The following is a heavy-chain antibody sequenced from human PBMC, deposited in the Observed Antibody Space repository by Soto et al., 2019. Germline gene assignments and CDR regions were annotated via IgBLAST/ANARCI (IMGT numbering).Heavy chain of an antibody. CDR1: GDPISSGGYS. D-gene: IGHD3-22*01. CDR3: ARDSRSGYYLEY. CDR2: IYHSGGT. Sequence: QLQLQESGSGLVKPSQTLSLTCAVSGDPISSGGYSWNWIRQPPGKGLEWIGYIYHSGGTDYNPSLKSRVTITVDSSNNQFSLKLNSVTAADTAVYYCARDSRSGYYLEYWGQGTLVTVSS. J-gene: IGHJ4*02. V-gene: IGHV4-30-2*01.